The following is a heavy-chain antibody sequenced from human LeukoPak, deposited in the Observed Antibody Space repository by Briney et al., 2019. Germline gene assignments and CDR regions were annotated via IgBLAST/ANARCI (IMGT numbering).Heavy chain of an antibody. CDR3: AREDGSSGRAGILGFY. CDR1: GFSFNYYN. Sequence: GGSLRLSCAASGFSFNYYNVNWVRQAPGKGLEWLSSISSGGDHIYYAASVKGRFTISRDNSKNTVFLQLDSPTSEDTALYYCAREDGSSGRAGILGFYWGRGTQVSVSS. D-gene: IGHD3-22*01. CDR2: ISSGGDHI. J-gene: IGHJ4*02. V-gene: IGHV3-21*01.